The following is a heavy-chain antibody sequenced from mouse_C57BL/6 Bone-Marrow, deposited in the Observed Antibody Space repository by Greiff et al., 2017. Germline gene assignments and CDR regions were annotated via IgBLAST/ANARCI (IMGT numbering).Heavy chain of an antibody. V-gene: IGHV1-54*01. CDR1: GYAFTNYL. CDR3: ARRGFRY. Sequence: VMLVESGAELVRPGTSVKVSCKASGYAFTNYLIEWVKQRPGQGLEWIGVINPGSGGTNYNEKFKGKATLTADKSSSTAYMQLSSLTSEDSAVYFCARRGFRYWGQGTLVTVSA. CDR2: INPGSGGT. J-gene: IGHJ3*01.